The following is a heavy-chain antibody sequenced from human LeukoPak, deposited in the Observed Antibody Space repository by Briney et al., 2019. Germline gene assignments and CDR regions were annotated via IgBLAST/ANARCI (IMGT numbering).Heavy chain of an antibody. J-gene: IGHJ4*02. D-gene: IGHD3-22*01. CDR3: ARDRGSNYYDSSGLGPPDY. CDR2: IYRGGST. Sequence: QPGGSLRLSCAASGVTVTSIYISWVRQAPGKGLEWVSVIYRGGSTYYADSVKGRFTISRDNSKNTLYLQMNSLRAEDTAVYYCARDRGSNYYDSSGLGPPDYWGQGTLVTVSS. V-gene: IGHV3-53*05. CDR1: GVTVTSIY.